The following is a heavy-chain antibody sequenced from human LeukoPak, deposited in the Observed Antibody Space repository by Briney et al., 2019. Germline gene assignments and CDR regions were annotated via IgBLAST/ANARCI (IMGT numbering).Heavy chain of an antibody. D-gene: IGHD3-22*01. CDR3: ARDGDSYYYDSSGYYYH. CDR2: ISAYNGNT. V-gene: IGHV1-18*01. CDR1: GYTFTSYG. Sequence: APVKVSCKASGYTFTSYGISWVRQAPGQGLEWMGWISAYNGNTNYAQKLQGRVTMTTDTSTSTAYMELRSLRSDDTAVYYCARDGDSYYYDSSGYYYHWGQGTLVTVSS. J-gene: IGHJ5*02.